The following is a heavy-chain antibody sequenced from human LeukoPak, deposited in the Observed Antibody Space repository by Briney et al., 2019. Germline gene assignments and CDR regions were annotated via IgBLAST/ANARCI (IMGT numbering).Heavy chain of an antibody. CDR1: GGSISSYY. D-gene: IGHD3-22*01. CDR3: ARLYDSSGNGGY. J-gene: IGHJ4*02. V-gene: IGHV4-59*01. CDR2: IYCNGST. Sequence: PWETLSLTCTVSGGSISSYYWSWIRQPPGKGLEWIGYIYCNGSTKYNPPLKSRVTISVDTSKNQFSLKLSSVTAADTAVYYCARLYDSSGNGGYWGQGTLVTVSS.